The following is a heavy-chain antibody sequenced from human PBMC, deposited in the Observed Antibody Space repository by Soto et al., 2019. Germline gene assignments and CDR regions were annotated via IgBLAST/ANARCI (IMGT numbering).Heavy chain of an antibody. D-gene: IGHD2-8*02. Sequence: GGSLRLSCAASGFMFANYAMWWVRQAPGKGLEWVSAITGSGGGTYYADSAKGRFTVSRDNSKNTLYLQMHSLRADDAAIFYCATWDTYGIIPPTVGGNYYYFDIDVWGQGTRVTVSS. CDR3: ATWDTYGIIPPTVGGNYYYFDIDV. J-gene: IGHJ6*02. V-gene: IGHV3-23*01. CDR1: GFMFANYA. CDR2: ITGSGGGT.